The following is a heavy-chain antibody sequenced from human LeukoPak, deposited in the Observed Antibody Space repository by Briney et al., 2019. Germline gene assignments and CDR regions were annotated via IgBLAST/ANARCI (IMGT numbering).Heavy chain of an antibody. J-gene: IGHJ4*02. CDR2: IIPIFGTA. D-gene: IGHD3-22*01. CDR3: ARGPTYYYDSSGYPSYPHFDY. CDR1: GGTFSSYA. V-gene: IGHV1-69*06. Sequence: SVKVSCKASGGTFSSYAISWVRQAPGQGLEWMGGIIPIFGTANYAQKFQGRVTITADKSTSTAYMELSSLRSEDTAVYYCARGPTYYYDSSGYPSYPHFDYWGQGTLVTVSS.